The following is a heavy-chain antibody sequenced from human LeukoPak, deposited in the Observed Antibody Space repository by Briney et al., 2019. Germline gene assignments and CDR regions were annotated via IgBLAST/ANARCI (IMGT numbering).Heavy chain of an antibody. J-gene: IGHJ4*02. CDR3: VRASFLAVAGVDY. CDR1: GGSISSGGYY. V-gene: IGHV4-31*03. Sequence: PSETLSLTCTVSGGSISSGGYYWSWSRQHPGKGLEWIGYIYYSGSTYYNPSLKSRVTISVDTSKNQFSLKLSSVTAADTAVYYCVRASFLAVAGVDYWGQGTLVTVSS. D-gene: IGHD6-19*01. CDR2: IYYSGST.